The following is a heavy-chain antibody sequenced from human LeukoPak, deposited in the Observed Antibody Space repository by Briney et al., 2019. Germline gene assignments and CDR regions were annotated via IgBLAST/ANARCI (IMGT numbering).Heavy chain of an antibody. D-gene: IGHD3-3*01. V-gene: IGHV1-46*01. CDR3: ATSQVGVGTSPHYYMDV. CDR2: INPSGGST. CDR1: GYTFTSYY. J-gene: IGHJ6*03. Sequence: ASVKVSCKASGYTFTSYYMHWVRQAPGQGLEWMGIINPSGGSTSYAQKFQGRVAMTRDMSTSTVYMELSSLRSEDAAVYYCATSQVGVGTSPHYYMDVWGKGTTVTVSS.